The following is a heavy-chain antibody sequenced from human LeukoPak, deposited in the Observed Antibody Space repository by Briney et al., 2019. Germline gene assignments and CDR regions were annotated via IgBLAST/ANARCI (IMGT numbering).Heavy chain of an antibody. Sequence: GGSLRLSCAASGFTFSSYAMHWVRQAPGKGLEWVAVISYDGSNKYYADSVKGRFTISRDYSKNTLYLQMNSLRAEDTAVYYCARDGGSGWYVVYYFDYWGQGTLVTVSS. CDR3: ARDGGSGWYVVYYFDY. J-gene: IGHJ4*02. CDR2: ISYDGSNK. V-gene: IGHV3-30-3*01. D-gene: IGHD6-19*01. CDR1: GFTFSSYA.